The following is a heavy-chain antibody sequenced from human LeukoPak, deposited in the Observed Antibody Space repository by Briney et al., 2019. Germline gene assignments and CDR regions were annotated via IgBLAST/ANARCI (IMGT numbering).Heavy chain of an antibody. CDR2: KSDDGRNK. D-gene: IGHD4-17*01. V-gene: IGHV3-30*18. CDR3: AKRPSDYGDYVTYFDY. Sequence: PRGSLRLSCAASGFSFISYGMHWVRQAPGKGLEWVGVKSDDGRNKKYADSVKGRFTISRDNSKDTLYLQMNSLRDEDTAVYYCAKRPSDYGDYVTYFDYWGQGTLVTVSS. J-gene: IGHJ4*02. CDR1: GFSFISYG.